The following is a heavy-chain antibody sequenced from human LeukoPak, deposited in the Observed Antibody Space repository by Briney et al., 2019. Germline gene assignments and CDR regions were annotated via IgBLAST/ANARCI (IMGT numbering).Heavy chain of an antibody. V-gene: IGHV3-23*01. J-gene: IGHJ4*02. Sequence: GGSLRPSCAASGFTFSNYAMSWVRQAPGKGLEWVSSISVSGGSTYYANSVRGRFTISRDNSKNTMYLQMNSLRAEDTAVYYCARGMAAAGTELDFWGQGTLVTVSS. CDR1: GFTFSNYA. CDR2: ISVSGGST. CDR3: ARGMAAAGTELDF. D-gene: IGHD6-13*01.